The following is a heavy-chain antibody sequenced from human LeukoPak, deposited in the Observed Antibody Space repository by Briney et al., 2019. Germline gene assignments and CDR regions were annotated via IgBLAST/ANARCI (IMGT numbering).Heavy chain of an antibody. J-gene: IGHJ3*02. Sequence: GSLRLSCTASGFTFSSYWMSWVRQPPGKGLEWIGSIYYSGSTYYNPSLKSRVTISIDTSKNHFSLKLSSVTAADTAVYYCARDLWFGAGRAFDIWGQGTMVTVSS. CDR3: ARDLWFGAGRAFDI. D-gene: IGHD3-10*01. CDR1: GFTFSSYW. CDR2: IYYSGST. V-gene: IGHV4-39*02.